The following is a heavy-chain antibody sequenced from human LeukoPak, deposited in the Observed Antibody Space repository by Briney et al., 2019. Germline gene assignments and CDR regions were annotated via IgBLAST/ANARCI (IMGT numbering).Heavy chain of an antibody. CDR2: ISAYNGNT. V-gene: IGHV1-18*01. CDR3: ARDPSIYYYDSSGSGFDY. CDR1: GYTFTSYG. D-gene: IGHD3-22*01. J-gene: IGHJ4*02. Sequence: ASVKVSCKASGYTFTSYGISWVRQAPGQGLEWMGWISAYNGNTNYAQKLQGRVTMTTDTSTSTAYMELRSLRPDDTAVYYCARDPSIYYYDSSGSGFDYWGQGTLVTVSS.